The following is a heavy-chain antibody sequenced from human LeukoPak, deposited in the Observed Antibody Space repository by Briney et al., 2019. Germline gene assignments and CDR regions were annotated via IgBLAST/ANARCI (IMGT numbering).Heavy chain of an antibody. CDR3: AREDPQTRVPEGMDD. CDR2: IYYSGTT. V-gene: IGHV4-59*01. D-gene: IGHD4/OR15-4a*01. CDR1: GGSISYYY. Sequence: SETLSLTCTVSGGSISYYYWSWIRQSPGKGLEWIGYIYYSGTTNYNPSLKSRVTISVDTSKNQFSLQLRSVTAADSAVYYCAREDPQTRVPEGMDDWGQGTTVTVSS. J-gene: IGHJ6*02.